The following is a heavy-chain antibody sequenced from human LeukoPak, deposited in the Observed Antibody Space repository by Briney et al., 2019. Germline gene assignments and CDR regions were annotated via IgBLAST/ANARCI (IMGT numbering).Heavy chain of an antibody. CDR2: IYYSGST. CDR3: AREQLWPLYYYYYYMDV. D-gene: IGHD5-18*01. V-gene: IGHV4-39*07. Sequence: SETLSLTCTVSGGSISSSSYYWGWIRQPPGKGLEWIGSIYYSGSTYYNPSLKSRVTISVDTSKNQFSLKLSSVTAADTAVYYCAREQLWPLYYYYYYMDVWGKGTTVTVSS. J-gene: IGHJ6*03. CDR1: GGSISSSSYY.